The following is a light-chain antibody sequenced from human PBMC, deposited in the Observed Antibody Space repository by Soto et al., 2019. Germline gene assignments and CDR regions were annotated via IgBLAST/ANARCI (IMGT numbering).Light chain of an antibody. J-gene: IGKJ2*01. CDR3: QQYNNWPRT. Sequence: EIVLTQSPATLSVSPGERATLSCRASQSISSDLAWYQQKPGQAPRLLIFGASTTATAIPGRFSGSGSGREFTLSISSLQSEDFAVYYCQQYNNWPRTFGQGTKLEIK. V-gene: IGKV3-15*01. CDR2: GAS. CDR1: QSISSD.